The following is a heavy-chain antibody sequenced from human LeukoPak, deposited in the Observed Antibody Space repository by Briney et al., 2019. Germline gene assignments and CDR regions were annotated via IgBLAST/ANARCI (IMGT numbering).Heavy chain of an antibody. CDR3: ARVIVGAILFDY. CDR2: ISSSGSTI. J-gene: IGHJ4*02. D-gene: IGHD1-26*01. Sequence: GGSLRLSCAASGFTFSSYEMNWVRQAPGKGLEWVSYISSSGSTIYYADSVKARFTISRDNAKNSLYLQMNSLRAEDTAVYYCARVIVGAILFDYWGQGTLVTVSS. V-gene: IGHV3-48*03. CDR1: GFTFSSYE.